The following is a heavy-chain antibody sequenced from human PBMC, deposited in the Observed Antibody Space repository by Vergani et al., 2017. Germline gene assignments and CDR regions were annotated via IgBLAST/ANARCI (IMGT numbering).Heavy chain of an antibody. V-gene: IGHV1-69*01. D-gene: IGHD2-8*01. CDR1: GGTFSSYA. CDR2: IIPIFGTA. Sequence: QVQLVQSGAEVKKPGSSVKVSCKASGGTFSSYAISWVRQAPGQGLEWMGGIIPIFGTANYAQKFQGRVTITADESTSTAYMELSSLSSEDTAVYYCARSNGTAIVEAGGLYYYYYYMDVWGKGTTVTVSS. CDR3: ARSNGTAIVEAGGLYYYYYYMDV. J-gene: IGHJ6*03.